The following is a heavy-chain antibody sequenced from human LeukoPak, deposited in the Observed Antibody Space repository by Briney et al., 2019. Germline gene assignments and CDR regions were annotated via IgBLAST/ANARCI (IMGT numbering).Heavy chain of an antibody. CDR1: GFTFSSYA. V-gene: IGHV3-23*01. J-gene: IGHJ4*02. CDR3: AKVKSIVVVVAALDY. Sequence: PGGSLRLSCAASGFTFSSYAMSWVRQAPGKGLEWVSAISGSGGSTYYADSVKGRFTISRDNSKSTLYLQMNSLRAEDTAVYYCAKVKSIVVVVAALDYWGQGTLVTVSS. CDR2: ISGSGGST. D-gene: IGHD2-15*01.